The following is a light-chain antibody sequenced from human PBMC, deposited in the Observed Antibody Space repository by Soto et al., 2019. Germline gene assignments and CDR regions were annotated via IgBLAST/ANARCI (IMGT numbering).Light chain of an antibody. CDR2: GSS. Sequence: DIVLTQSPGTLSLSPGERATLSCRASQSVSSSYLAWYQQKPGQAPRLLIYGSSSRTTAIPDRFSGSGSGTDFTLTIIRLEPEDFTVYYCQQYGSSPQTFGQGTKVEIK. V-gene: IGKV3-20*01. CDR3: QQYGSSPQT. J-gene: IGKJ1*01. CDR1: QSVSSSY.